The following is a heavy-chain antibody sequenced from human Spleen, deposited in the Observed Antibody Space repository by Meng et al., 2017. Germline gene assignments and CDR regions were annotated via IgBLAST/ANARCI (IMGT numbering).Heavy chain of an antibody. CDR3: ARKITIFGVVIETWFDP. CDR1: GGSISSSNW. CDR2: IYQSGST. Sequence: QVQLQESGPGLVKPSGTLSLTCAVSGGSISSSNWWNWVRQPPGKGREWSGEIYQSGSTNYNPSLKSRVTISVDKSKNQFSLKLSSVTAADTAVYYCARKITIFGVVIETWFDPWGQGTLVTVSS. D-gene: IGHD3-3*01. J-gene: IGHJ5*02. V-gene: IGHV4-4*02.